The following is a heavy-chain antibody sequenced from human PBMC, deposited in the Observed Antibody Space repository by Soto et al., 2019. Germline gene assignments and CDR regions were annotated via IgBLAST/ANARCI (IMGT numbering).Heavy chain of an antibody. CDR1: GYTFTSYY. V-gene: IGHV1-46*01. CDR2: INPSGGST. J-gene: IGHJ4*02. D-gene: IGHD3-22*01. Sequence: ASVKVSCKASGYTFTSYYMHWVRQAPGQGLEWMGIINPSGGSTSYAQKFQGRVTMTMDTSTSTVYMELSSLRSEDTAVYYCARDLSPSTYYYDSSGYSPGYWGPGTLVTVSS. CDR3: ARDLSPSTYYYDSSGYSPGY.